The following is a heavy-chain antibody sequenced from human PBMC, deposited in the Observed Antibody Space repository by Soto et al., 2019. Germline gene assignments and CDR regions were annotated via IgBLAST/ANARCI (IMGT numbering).Heavy chain of an antibody. J-gene: IGHJ5*02. CDR2: IIPILGIT. CDR1: GGTFSSYT. V-gene: IGHV1-69*02. CDR3: ARGLGFGDGTKVCGDWFDP. D-gene: IGHD3-10*01. Sequence: QVQLVQSGAEVKKPGSSVKVSCKASGGTFSSYTFSWVRQAPGQGLEWMGRIIPILGITNYAQKFQGRVTISADTSTSTAYVELSSLTSEDTAVYYCARGLGFGDGTKVCGDWFDPWGQGTLVIVSS.